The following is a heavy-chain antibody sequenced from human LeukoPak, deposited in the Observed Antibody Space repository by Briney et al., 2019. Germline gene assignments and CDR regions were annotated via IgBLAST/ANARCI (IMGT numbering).Heavy chain of an antibody. V-gene: IGHV4-39*01. CDR3: ARRGDILTDYAFDY. CDR1: GGSINSNSHH. CDR2: IYYSGTT. D-gene: IGHD3-9*01. J-gene: IGHJ4*02. Sequence: SETLSLTCSVSGGSINSNSHHWDWLRQAPGKGLEWSGNIYYSGTTSYHPSLKSRFTISVDTSKNQFSLRLSSVTAADTAVYYCARRGDILTDYAFDYWGQGTLVTVSS.